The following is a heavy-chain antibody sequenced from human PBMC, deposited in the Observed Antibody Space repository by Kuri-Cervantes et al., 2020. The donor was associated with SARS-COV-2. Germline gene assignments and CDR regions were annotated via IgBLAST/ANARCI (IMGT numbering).Heavy chain of an antibody. J-gene: IGHJ4*02. D-gene: IGHD3-9*01. CDR2: INPNSGGT. Sequence: ASVKVTCKAPGYTFTGYYMHWVRQAPGQGLEWMGWINPNSGGTNYAQKFQGRVTMTRDTSISTAYMELSRLRSDDTAVYYCARDRGYDILTGYYSFDYWGQGTLVTVSS. CDR3: ARDRGYDILTGYYSFDY. CDR1: GYTFTGYY. V-gene: IGHV1-2*02.